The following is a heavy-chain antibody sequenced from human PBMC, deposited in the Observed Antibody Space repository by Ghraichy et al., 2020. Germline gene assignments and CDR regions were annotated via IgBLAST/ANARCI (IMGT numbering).Heavy chain of an antibody. CDR3: ATVPPGLPADIIYFDY. CDR2: MNPDGSEK. V-gene: IGHV3-7*01. D-gene: IGHD2-2*01. Sequence: GGSLRLSCAASGFTFSSYWMSWVRQAPGKGLEWVANMNPDGSEKYYVDSLKGRFTISRDNARSSLYLQMNSLRVEDTAVYYCATVPPGLPADIIYFDYWGQGSLVTVSS. J-gene: IGHJ4*02. CDR1: GFTFSSYW.